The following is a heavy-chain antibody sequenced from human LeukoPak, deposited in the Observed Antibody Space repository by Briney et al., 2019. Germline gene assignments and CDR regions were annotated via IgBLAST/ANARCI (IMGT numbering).Heavy chain of an antibody. V-gene: IGHV3-33*01. CDR2: IWYDGSNK. Sequence: GGSLRLSCAASGFTFSSYGMHWVRQAPGKGLEWVAVIWYDGSNKYYADSVKGRFTISRDNSKNTLYLQMNSLRAEDTAVYYCARSPTYYYGMDVWGQGTMVTVSS. CDR1: GFTFSSYG. CDR3: ARSPTYYYGMDV. J-gene: IGHJ6*02.